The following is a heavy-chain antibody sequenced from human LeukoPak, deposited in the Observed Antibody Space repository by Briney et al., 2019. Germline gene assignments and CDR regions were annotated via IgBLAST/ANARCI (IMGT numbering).Heavy chain of an antibody. CDR3: AKGAFERFGEPSDY. Sequence: PGGSLRLSCAACGFTFSSYAMTWVRQAPGKGLEWVSCISGSGAYTYYADSVKGRFTISRDNSKSTLYLQMNSLRAEDTAVYYCAKGAFERFGEPSDYWGQGTLVSVSS. D-gene: IGHD3-10*01. J-gene: IGHJ4*02. CDR2: ISGSGAYT. CDR1: GFTFSSYA. V-gene: IGHV3-23*01.